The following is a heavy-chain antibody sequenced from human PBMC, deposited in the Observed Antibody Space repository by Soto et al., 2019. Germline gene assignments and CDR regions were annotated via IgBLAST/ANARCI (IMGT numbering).Heavy chain of an antibody. J-gene: IGHJ4*02. Sequence: QVQLVQSGAEVKKPGASVKVSCKASGYTFTSYDINWVRQATGQGLEWMGWMNPNSGNTGYAQKFQGRATMXXNNTSSIVYMELSGLRSEDTAVYYCARAVQGAVDYWGQGTLVTVSP. CDR1: GYTFTSYD. CDR3: ARAVQGAVDY. CDR2: MNPNSGNT. V-gene: IGHV1-8*01. D-gene: IGHD3-10*01.